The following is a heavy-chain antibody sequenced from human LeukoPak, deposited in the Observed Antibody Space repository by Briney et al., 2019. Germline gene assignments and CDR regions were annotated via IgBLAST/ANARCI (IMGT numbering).Heavy chain of an antibody. CDR2: IYYSGDT. D-gene: IGHD3-10*01. J-gene: IGHJ5*02. CDR1: GGSISGYS. Sequence: SETLSLICTVSGGSISGYSWSWIRQSPGGGLEWIGYIYYSGDTAYNPSLRSRVTISVDTSKNQFSLKLSSVTAADTAVYYCARPFLMYNYGSGSLWGQSSFDPWGQGTLVTVSS. V-gene: IGHV4-59*08. CDR3: ARPFLMYNYGSGSLWGQSSFDP.